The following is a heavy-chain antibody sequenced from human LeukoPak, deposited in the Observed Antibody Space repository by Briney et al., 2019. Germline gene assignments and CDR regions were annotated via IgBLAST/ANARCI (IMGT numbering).Heavy chain of an antibody. J-gene: IGHJ3*01. D-gene: IGHD5-12*01. CDR1: GGSFSGYY. CDR3: ASVKPGYGDAFDV. Sequence: SETLSLTCAVYGGSFSGYYWSWIRQPPGKGLEWIGEINHSGSTNYNPSLKSRLTISVDTSTNQFSLKLSSVTAADTAVYCCASVKPGYGDAFDVWGRGTRVTVSS. V-gene: IGHV4-34*01. CDR2: INHSGST.